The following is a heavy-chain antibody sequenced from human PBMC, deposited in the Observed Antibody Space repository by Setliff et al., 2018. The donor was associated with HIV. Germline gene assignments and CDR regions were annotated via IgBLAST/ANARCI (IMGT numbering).Heavy chain of an antibody. Sequence: SETLSLTCTVSGGLISSHIYQWGWIRQPPGKGLEWIGSIYYSGTTYYNPSLKSRLTISIDTSMNQFSLRLNALTAADTAVYYCARLGGNWGYWFDPWSQGTLGTVSS. CDR2: IYYSGTT. D-gene: IGHD7-27*01. V-gene: IGHV4-39*01. J-gene: IGHJ5*02. CDR3: ARLGGNWGYWFDP. CDR1: GGLISSHIYQ.